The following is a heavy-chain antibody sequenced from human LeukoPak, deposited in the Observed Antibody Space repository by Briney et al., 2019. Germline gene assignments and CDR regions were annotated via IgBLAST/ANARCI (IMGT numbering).Heavy chain of an antibody. J-gene: IGHJ5*02. CDR3: ARVNGYSGYDYRTGRYNWFDP. D-gene: IGHD5-12*01. CDR2: NNHSGST. V-gene: IGHV4-34*01. CDR1: GGSLSGYY. Sequence: SETLSLTCAVYGGSLSGYYWSWIRQPPGKGLEWIGENNHSGSTNYNPSLKSRVTISVDTSKNQFSLKLSSVTAADTAVYYCARVNGYSGYDYRTGRYNWFDPWGQGTLVTVSS.